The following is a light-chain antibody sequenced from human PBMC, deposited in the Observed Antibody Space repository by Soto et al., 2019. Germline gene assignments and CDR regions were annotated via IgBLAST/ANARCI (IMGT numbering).Light chain of an antibody. V-gene: IGKV1-5*03. CDR2: RAS. J-gene: IGKJ1*01. CDR3: QHYNSYSEA. Sequence: DIQMTQSPPPLSVSVGDRVNITSRASQTISSWLAWYQQKPGKAPKLLIYRASTLKSGVPSRFSGSGSGTEFTLTISSLQPDDFATYYCQHYNSYSEAFGQGTKVDIK. CDR1: QTISSW.